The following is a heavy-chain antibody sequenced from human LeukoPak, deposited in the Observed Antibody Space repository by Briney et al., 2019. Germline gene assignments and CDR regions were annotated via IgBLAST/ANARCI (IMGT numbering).Heavy chain of an antibody. CDR2: ISSSSSYI. CDR3: ARDRGYCSSTSCDGFSDY. Sequence: GRSLRLSCAASGFTFDDYAMHWVRQAPGKGLEWVSSISSSSSYIYYADSVKGRFTISRDNAKNSLYLQMNSLRAEDTAVYYCARDRGYCSSTSCDGFSDYWGQGTLVTVSS. CDR1: GFTFDDYA. J-gene: IGHJ4*02. V-gene: IGHV3-21*01. D-gene: IGHD2-2*01.